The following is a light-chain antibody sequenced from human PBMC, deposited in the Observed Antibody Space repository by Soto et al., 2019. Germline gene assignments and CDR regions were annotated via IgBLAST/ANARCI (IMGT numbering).Light chain of an antibody. CDR2: DAS. CDR3: QQGGT. J-gene: IGKJ5*01. CDR1: QSVSSY. V-gene: IGKV3-11*01. Sequence: EIVLTQSPATLSLSPGERATLSCRASQSVSSYIGWYQQRPGQAPRLLIYDASNRATGIPARFSGSGSGTDFTLTISSLEPEDFAVYYCQQGGTFGQGTRLEIQ.